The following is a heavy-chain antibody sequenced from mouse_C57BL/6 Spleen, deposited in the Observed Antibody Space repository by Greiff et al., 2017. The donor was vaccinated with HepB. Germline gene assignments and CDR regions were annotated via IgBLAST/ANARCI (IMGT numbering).Heavy chain of an antibody. J-gene: IGHJ3*01. V-gene: IGHV5-6*01. CDR2: ISSGGSYT. CDR3: EREEGGEEFAY. Sequence: EVKLVESGGDLVKPGGSLKLSCAASGFTFSSYGMSWVRQTPDKRLEWVATISSGGSYTYYQDSVKGRFTISTDNAKNTLYRKMSSLKNEDTDMYESEREEGGEEFAYWGKGTLVTVSA. CDR1: GFTFSSYG.